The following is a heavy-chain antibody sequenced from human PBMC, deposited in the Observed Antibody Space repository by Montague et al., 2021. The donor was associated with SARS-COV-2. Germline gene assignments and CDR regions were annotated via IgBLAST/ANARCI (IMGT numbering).Heavy chain of an antibody. CDR2: ISYSGTT. Sequence: SETLSLTCTVSGDSFSTSYWAWIRQPPGKGLEWIATISYSGTTYYSPSLQSRATLSMDMSTNQFSLRLTSVTAADTAVYCCARHATGYPNWFDSWGQGTSVIVSS. J-gene: IGHJ5*01. CDR1: GDSFSTSY. V-gene: IGHV4-39*01. CDR3: ARHATGYPNWFDS. D-gene: IGHD3-9*01.